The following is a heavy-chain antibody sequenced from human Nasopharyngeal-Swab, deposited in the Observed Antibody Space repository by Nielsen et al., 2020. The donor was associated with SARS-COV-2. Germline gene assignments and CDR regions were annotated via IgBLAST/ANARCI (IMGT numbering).Heavy chain of an antibody. D-gene: IGHD5-24*01. J-gene: IGHJ4*02. CDR3: ARDWGRDGYTIGRDY. V-gene: IGHV4-4*07. Sequence: WIRQPPGKGLEWIGRIYTSGSTNYNPSLKSRVTMSVDTSKNQFSLKLSSVTAADTAVYYCARDWGRDGYTIGRDYWGQGTLVTVSS. CDR2: IYTSGST.